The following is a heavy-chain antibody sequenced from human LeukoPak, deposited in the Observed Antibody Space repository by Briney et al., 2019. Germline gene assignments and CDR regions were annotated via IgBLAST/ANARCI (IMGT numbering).Heavy chain of an antibody. CDR3: ARVSIGAWYFDL. CDR1: GFTFSSYW. J-gene: IGHJ2*01. D-gene: IGHD3-16*01. Sequence: GGSLRLSCAASGFTFSSYWMHWVRQAPGKGLVWVSRINGDGSTTTYADSVTGRFTISRDNAKSTQYLQMNRLGAEDTAVYYCARVSIGAWYFDLWGRGTLVTVSS. CDR2: INGDGSTT. V-gene: IGHV3-74*01.